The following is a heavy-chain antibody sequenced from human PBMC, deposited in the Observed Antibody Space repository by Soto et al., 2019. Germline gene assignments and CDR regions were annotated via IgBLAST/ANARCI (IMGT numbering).Heavy chain of an antibody. CDR1: GGSISSGDYY. V-gene: IGHV4-30-4*01. CDR2: IHYSGST. J-gene: IGHJ3*02. CDR3: ARGGTYYYDSSALAAFDI. Sequence: SETLSLTCTVSGGSISSGDYYWSWIRQPPGKGLEWIGYIHYSGSTYYNPSLKSRVTISVDTSKNQFSLKLSSVTAADTAVYYCARGGTYYYDSSALAAFDIWGQGTMVTVSS. D-gene: IGHD3-22*01.